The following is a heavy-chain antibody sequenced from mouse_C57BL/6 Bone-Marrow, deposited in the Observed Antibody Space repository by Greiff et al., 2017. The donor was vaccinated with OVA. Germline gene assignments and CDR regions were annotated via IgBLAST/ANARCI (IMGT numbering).Heavy chain of an antibody. Sequence: QVQLQQSGAELARPGASVKLSCKASGYTFTSYGISWVKQRTGQGLEWIGEIYPRSGNTYYNEKFKGQATLTADKSSSTAYMELRILTSEDAAVYFCASWERGYYGSGYFDVWGTGTTVTVSS. CDR1: GYTFTSYG. D-gene: IGHD1-1*01. CDR2: IYPRSGNT. V-gene: IGHV1-81*01. J-gene: IGHJ1*03. CDR3: ASWERGYYGSGYFDV.